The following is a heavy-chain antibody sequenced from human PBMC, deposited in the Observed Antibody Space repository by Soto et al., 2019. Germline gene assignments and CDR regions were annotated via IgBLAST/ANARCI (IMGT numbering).Heavy chain of an antibody. J-gene: IGHJ4*02. CDR2: INHSGST. Sequence: PSETLSLTCAVYGGSFSGYYWSWIRQPPGKGLEWIGEINHSGSTNYNPSLKSRVTISVDTSKSQFSLKLSSVTAADTAVYYCERGERRYSSGPHFDYWGQGTLVNVSS. CDR1: GGSFSGYY. V-gene: IGHV4-34*01. D-gene: IGHD6-19*01. CDR3: ERGERRYSSGPHFDY.